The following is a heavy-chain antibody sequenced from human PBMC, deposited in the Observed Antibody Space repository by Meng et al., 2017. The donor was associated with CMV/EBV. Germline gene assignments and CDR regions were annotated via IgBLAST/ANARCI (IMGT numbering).Heavy chain of an antibody. V-gene: IGHV4-30-4*08. CDR3: ARGFTGVLLWFGESLGWFDP. J-gene: IGHJ5*02. Sequence: QLRESAPGWVKPPQTSSLTCTVLGSSNRSGYYYWSWIRQPPGKGLEWIGYIYYSGSTYYNPSLKSRVTISVDTSKNQFSLKLSSVTAADTAVYYCARGFTGVLLWFGESLGWFDPWGQGTLVTVSS. CDR1: GSSNRSGYYY. D-gene: IGHD3-10*01. CDR2: IYYSGST.